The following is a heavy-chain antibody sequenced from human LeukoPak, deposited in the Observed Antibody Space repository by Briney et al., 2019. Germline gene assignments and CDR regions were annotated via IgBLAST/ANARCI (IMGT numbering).Heavy chain of an antibody. D-gene: IGHD3-16*01. CDR3: ARKGSVWGSYY. CDR1: GFTVSSNY. V-gene: IGHV3-53*01. CDR2: TYSGGST. Sequence: PGGSLRLSCAASGFTVSSNYMSWVRQAPGKGLEWVSVTYSGGSTYYADSVKGRFTISRDNSKNTLYLQMNSLRAEDTAVYYCARKGSVWGSYYWGQGTLVTVSS. J-gene: IGHJ4*02.